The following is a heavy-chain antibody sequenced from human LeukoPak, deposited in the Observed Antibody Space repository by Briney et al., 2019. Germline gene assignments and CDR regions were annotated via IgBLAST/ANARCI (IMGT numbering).Heavy chain of an antibody. CDR1: GYTFTGNY. J-gene: IGHJ1*01. V-gene: IGHV1-2*02. D-gene: IGHD3-22*01. Sequence: GASVKVSCTASGYTFTGNYMHWVRQAPGQGLEWIGWINPNSGGTNYAQKFQGRVTMTRDTSIGTAYMELSRLRSDDTAVYYCARGSYDSSDFEYFHHWGQGTLVTVSS. CDR3: ARGSYDSSDFEYFHH. CDR2: INPNSGGT.